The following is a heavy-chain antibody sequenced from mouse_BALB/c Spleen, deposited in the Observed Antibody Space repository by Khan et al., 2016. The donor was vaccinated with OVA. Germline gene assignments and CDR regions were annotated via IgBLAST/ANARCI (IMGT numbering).Heavy chain of an antibody. CDR2: INYSGSA. D-gene: IGHD2-3*01. CDR1: VYSIHSDYA. CDR3: ARDGSRYNYAMDY. Sequence: VPLKVSGPGLVKPSQSLSLTCTVTVYSIHSDYAWNWIRQFPGNKLEWKGYINYSGSANYNPALKSRISITRDTSKNQFFLQLNSVTTADSATSFCARDGSRYNYAMDYWGQGTSVTVSS. J-gene: IGHJ4*01. V-gene: IGHV3-2*02.